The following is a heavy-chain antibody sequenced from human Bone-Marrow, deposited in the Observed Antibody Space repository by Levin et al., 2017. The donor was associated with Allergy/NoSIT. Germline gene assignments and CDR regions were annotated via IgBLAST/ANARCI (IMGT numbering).Heavy chain of an antibody. Sequence: SLKISCAASGFTFDDYAMHWVRQAPGKGLEWVSGFSWNSGSIGYADPVKGRFPISRDNAKNSLYLQMHSLRAEDTALYSCAKDGALYGTERPNWFDPWGQGTLVTVSS. J-gene: IGHJ5*02. CDR3: AKDGALYGTERPNWFDP. V-gene: IGHV3-9*01. D-gene: IGHD3-10*01. CDR2: FSWNSGSI. CDR1: GFTFDDYA.